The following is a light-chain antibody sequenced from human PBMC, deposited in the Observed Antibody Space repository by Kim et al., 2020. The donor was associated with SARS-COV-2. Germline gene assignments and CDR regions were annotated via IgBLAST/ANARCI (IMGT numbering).Light chain of an antibody. J-gene: IGLJ1*01. CDR3: SALDSSLSAYV. V-gene: IGLV10-54*02. CDR1: SNIVGNQG. Sequence: QAGLTQPPSVSKGLRQTATLTCTGNSNIVGNQGAAWLQQHQGHPPKLLSYRNSNRPSGISERFSASRSGNTASLTITGLQPEDEADYYCSALDSSLSAYVFGTGTKVTVL. CDR2: RNS.